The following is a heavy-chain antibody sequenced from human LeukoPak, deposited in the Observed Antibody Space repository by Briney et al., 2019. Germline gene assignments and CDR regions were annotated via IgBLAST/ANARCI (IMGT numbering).Heavy chain of an antibody. Sequence: GGSLRLSCAASGFTFSSYSMNWVRQAPGKALEWVSSITSTGTYIFYGDSVKGRFTISRDNARNSLYLQMNGLRPEDTVVYYCARDPYSGNYGPYYYYYMDVWGKGTTVTISS. CDR2: ITSTGTYI. D-gene: IGHD1-26*01. J-gene: IGHJ6*03. CDR1: GFTFSSYS. V-gene: IGHV3-21*04. CDR3: ARDPYSGNYGPYYYYYMDV.